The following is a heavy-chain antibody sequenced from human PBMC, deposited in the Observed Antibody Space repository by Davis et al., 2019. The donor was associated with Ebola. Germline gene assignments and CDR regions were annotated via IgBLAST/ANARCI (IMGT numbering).Heavy chain of an antibody. CDR1: GFTFSSYA. CDR2: INSDGSST. Sequence: HTGGSLRLSCAASGFTFSSYAMSWVRQAPGKGLVWVSRINSDGSSTSYADSVKGRFTISRDNAKNTLYLQMNSLRAEDTAVYYCARGDIVATIFYYYGMDVWGQGTTVTVSS. D-gene: IGHD5-12*01. CDR3: ARGDIVATIFYYYGMDV. J-gene: IGHJ6*02. V-gene: IGHV3-74*01.